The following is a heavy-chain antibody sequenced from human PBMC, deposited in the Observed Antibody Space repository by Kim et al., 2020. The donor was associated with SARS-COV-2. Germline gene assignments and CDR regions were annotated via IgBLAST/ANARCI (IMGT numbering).Heavy chain of an antibody. CDR3: TSYYYGSGSPHYGMDV. V-gene: IGHV4-39*07. CDR1: GGSISSSSYY. CDR2: IYYSGCT. J-gene: IGHJ6*02. Sequence: SETLSLTCTVSGGSISSSSYYWGWIRQPPGKGLEWIGSIYYSGCTYYNPSLKSRVTISVDTSKSQFSLKLSSVTAADTAVYYCTSYYYGSGSPHYGMDVWGQGTTVTVSS. D-gene: IGHD3-10*01.